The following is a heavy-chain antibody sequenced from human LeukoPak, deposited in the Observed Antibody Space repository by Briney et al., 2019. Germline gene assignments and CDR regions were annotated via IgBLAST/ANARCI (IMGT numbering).Heavy chain of an antibody. V-gene: IGHV4-61*01. Sequence: SETLSLTCTVSGGSVSRSTYFWSWIRQPPGKALEWIGNLFYNGSTNYNPPLKSRVTISIDTSKNQFSLKLNFVTAADTAVYYCARRWLGDPYGMDVWGQGTTVSVSS. D-gene: IGHD3-10*01. CDR2: LFYNGST. J-gene: IGHJ6*02. CDR1: GGSVSRSTYF. CDR3: ARRWLGDPYGMDV.